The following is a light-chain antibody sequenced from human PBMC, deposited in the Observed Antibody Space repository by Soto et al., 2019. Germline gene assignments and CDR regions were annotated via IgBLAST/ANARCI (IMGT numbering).Light chain of an antibody. J-gene: IGKJ4*01. CDR2: DAS. V-gene: IGKV3-20*01. Sequence: EIVLTQSPGTLSLSPGERATLSCRASQSVSSNYLAWYQQRPGQAPRLLIYDASSRVTGIPDRFTASGSGTDFTLTISRLEPEDFAVYYCQQYGGSPLVTFGGGTKVEIK. CDR3: QQYGGSPLVT. CDR1: QSVSSNY.